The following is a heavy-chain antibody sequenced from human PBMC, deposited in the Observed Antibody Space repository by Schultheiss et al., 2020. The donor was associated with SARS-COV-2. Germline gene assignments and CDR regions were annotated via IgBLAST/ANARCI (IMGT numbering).Heavy chain of an antibody. CDR3: AREYGYYDSSGYYYERYFDL. D-gene: IGHD3-22*01. CDR1: GGSISSSSYY. J-gene: IGHJ2*01. CDR2: IYYSGST. Sequence: SETPSLTCTVSGGSISSSSYYWGWIRQPPGKGLEWIGSIYYSGSTYYNPSLKSRVTISVDTSKNQFSLKLSSVTAADTAVYYCAREYGYYDSSGYYYERYFDLWGRGTLVTVSS. V-gene: IGHV4-39*07.